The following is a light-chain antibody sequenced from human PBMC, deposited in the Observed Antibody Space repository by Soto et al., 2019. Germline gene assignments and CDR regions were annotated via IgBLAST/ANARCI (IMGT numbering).Light chain of an antibody. CDR1: QGISSY. CDR3: QQYYSYPVS. J-gene: IGKJ5*01. Sequence: IRMTQSPSSLSASTGDIVTITCRASQGISSYLAWYQQKPGKAPKLLIYAASTLQSGVPSRFSGSGSGTDFTLTISCLQSEDFATYYCQQYYSYPVSFGQGTRLEIK. V-gene: IGKV1-8*01. CDR2: AAS.